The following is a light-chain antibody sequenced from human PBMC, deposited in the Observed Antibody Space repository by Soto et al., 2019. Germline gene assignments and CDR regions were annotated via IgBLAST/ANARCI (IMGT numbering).Light chain of an antibody. J-gene: IGLJ1*01. Sequence: QSALTQPASVSGSPGQSITISCTGTSSDVGGYNYVSWYQQHPGKAPKLMIYDVSNRPSGVSNRFSGSKSGNTPSLTISGLQAEDEADYYCSSYTSSSTLRVFGTGTKVTVL. CDR1: SSDVGGYNY. CDR2: DVS. V-gene: IGLV2-14*01. CDR3: SSYTSSSTLRV.